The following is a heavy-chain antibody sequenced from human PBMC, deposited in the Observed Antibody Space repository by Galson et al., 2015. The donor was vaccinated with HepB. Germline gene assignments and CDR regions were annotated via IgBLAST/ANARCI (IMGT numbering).Heavy chain of an antibody. CDR3: ARLSPGIAAAGSMPPPNFDY. CDR1: GGSISSYY. J-gene: IGHJ4*02. V-gene: IGHV4-59*08. CDR2: IYYSGST. Sequence: SETLSLTCTVSGGSISSYYWSWIRQPPGKGLEWIGYIYYSGSTNYNPSLKSRVTISVDTSKNQFSLKLSSVTAADPAVYYCARLSPGIAAAGSMPPPNFDYWGQGTLVTVSS. D-gene: IGHD6-13*01.